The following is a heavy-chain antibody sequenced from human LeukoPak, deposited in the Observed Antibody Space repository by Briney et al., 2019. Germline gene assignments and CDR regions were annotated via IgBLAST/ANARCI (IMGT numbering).Heavy chain of an antibody. Sequence: GGSLRLSCAASGFTFSSYSMNWVRQAPGKGLERVSSISSSSSYIYYADSVKGRFTISRDNAKNSLYLQMNSLRAEDTAVYYCARDLFHSSGWYANLPMDYWGQGTLVTVSS. CDR2: ISSSSSYI. D-gene: IGHD6-19*01. J-gene: IGHJ4*02. V-gene: IGHV3-21*01. CDR1: GFTFSSYS. CDR3: ARDLFHSSGWYANLPMDY.